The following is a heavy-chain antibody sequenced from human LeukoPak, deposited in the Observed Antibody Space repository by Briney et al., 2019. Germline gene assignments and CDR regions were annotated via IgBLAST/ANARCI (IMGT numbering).Heavy chain of an antibody. CDR1: GFTFSSYE. J-gene: IGHJ4*02. V-gene: IGHV3-48*03. CDR3: ARDPAYYYDSSGPPGG. D-gene: IGHD3-22*01. CDR2: ISSSGSTI. Sequence: GGSLRLSCAASGFTFSSYEMNWVRQAPGKGLEWVSYISSSGSTIYYADSVKGRFTISRDNAKNSLYLQMNSLRAEDTALYYCARDPAYYYDSSGPPGGWGQGTLVTVSS.